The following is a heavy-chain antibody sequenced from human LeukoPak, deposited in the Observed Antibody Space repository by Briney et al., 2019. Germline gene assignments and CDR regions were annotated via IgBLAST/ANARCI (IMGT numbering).Heavy chain of an antibody. CDR1: GYTFTSYG. CDR3: ARVYGSGSYSMYSSYYFAY. D-gene: IGHD3-10*01. Sequence: ASVKVSCKASGYTFTSYGISWVRQAPGQGLEWMGWIIAYNGNTNYAQKLQGRVTMTTDTSTSTAYMELRSLRSDDTTVYYCARVYGSGSYSMYSSYYFAYWGQGTLVTVSS. J-gene: IGHJ4*02. V-gene: IGHV1-18*01. CDR2: IIAYNGNT.